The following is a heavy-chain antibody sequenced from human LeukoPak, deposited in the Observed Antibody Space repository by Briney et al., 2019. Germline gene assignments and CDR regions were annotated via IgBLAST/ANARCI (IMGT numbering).Heavy chain of an antibody. D-gene: IGHD3-22*01. Sequence: GGSLRLSCAASGFTFSSYWMSWVRQAPGKGLEWVANIKQDGSEKYYVDSVKGRFTISRDNAKNTLYLQMNSLRAEDTAVYYCATPYYYDSSGYLGRDYYMDVWGKGTTVTVSS. CDR1: GFTFSSYW. V-gene: IGHV3-7*01. CDR3: ATPYYYDSSGYLGRDYYMDV. CDR2: IKQDGSEK. J-gene: IGHJ6*03.